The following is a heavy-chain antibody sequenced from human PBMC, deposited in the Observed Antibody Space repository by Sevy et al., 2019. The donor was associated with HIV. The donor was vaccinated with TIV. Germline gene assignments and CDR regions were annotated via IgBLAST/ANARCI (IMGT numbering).Heavy chain of an antibody. J-gene: IGHJ4*02. CDR1: AFSFNTYA. Sequence: PHGGSLRLSCAASAFSFNTYAMSWVRRAPGKGLEWVSTISGSGDSTFYSDSVKGRFTISRDNSKNTLDLQMNSLRAEDTAVYYCAKPRGSFYFDYWGQGTLVTVSS. CDR2: ISGSGDST. D-gene: IGHD3-16*01. CDR3: AKPRGSFYFDY. V-gene: IGHV3-23*01.